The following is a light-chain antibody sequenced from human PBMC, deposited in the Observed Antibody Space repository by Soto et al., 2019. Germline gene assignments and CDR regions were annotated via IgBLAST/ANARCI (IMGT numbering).Light chain of an antibody. V-gene: IGKV3-11*01. CDR3: QQRSNWPLT. CDR2: DAS. J-gene: IGKJ4*01. Sequence: EIVLTQSPATLSLSPGESATLSCRASQSVSSYLAWYQQKPGQAPRLLIYDASNRATGIPARFSGSGSGTDFTLTISSLETEDFAVYYCQQRSNWPLTFGGGTKVEIK. CDR1: QSVSSY.